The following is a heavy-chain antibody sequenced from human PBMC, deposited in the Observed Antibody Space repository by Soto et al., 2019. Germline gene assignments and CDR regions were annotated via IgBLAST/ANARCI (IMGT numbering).Heavy chain of an antibody. J-gene: IGHJ4*02. CDR3: ANAMVGDYYGSGSSRN. CDR2: ISGSGGST. Sequence: EVQLLESGGGLVQPGGSLRLSWAASGFTFSSYAMSWVRQAPGKGLEWFSAISGSGGSTYYADSVKGRFTISRDNSKNSLYLVMHSLRAEDTAVYYCANAMVGDYYGSGSSRNWGQGTLVTVSS. V-gene: IGHV3-23*01. D-gene: IGHD3-10*01. CDR1: GFTFSSYA.